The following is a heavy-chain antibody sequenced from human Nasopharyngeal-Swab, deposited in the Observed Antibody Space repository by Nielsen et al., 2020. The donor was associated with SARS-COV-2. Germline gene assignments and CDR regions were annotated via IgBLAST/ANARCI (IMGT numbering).Heavy chain of an antibody. J-gene: IGHJ6*03. D-gene: IGHD3-10*01. CDR2: ISHLGAT. CDR3: VRGYRTWSFPSSYYYSHMDV. Sequence: SETLSLTCAVSGGSFSDNYWNWVRQSPGKGLEWIGEISHLGATNYKSSLKSRVVLSVDSSKSQFSLKLTSVTAADTGVYYCVRGYRTWSFPSSYYYSHMDVWGQGTTVTVSS. CDR1: GGSFSDNY. V-gene: IGHV4-34*01.